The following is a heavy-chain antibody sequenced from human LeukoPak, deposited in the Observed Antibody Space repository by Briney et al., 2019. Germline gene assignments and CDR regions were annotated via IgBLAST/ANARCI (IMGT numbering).Heavy chain of an antibody. D-gene: IGHD3-10*02. CDR3: AELGITMIGGV. CDR2: ITSGSSHI. V-gene: IGHV3-21*01. Sequence: GGSLRLSCAASGFTFSSYNMNWVRQTPGQGLEWVSSITSGSSHIYYADSVKGRFTISRDNAKRSLYLQMNSLRAEDAAVYYCAELGITMIGGVWGKGTTVTISS. CDR1: GFTFSSYN. J-gene: IGHJ6*04.